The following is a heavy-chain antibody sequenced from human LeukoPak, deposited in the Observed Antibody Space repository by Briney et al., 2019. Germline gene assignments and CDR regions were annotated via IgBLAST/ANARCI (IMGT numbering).Heavy chain of an antibody. Sequence: SGPTLVNTASTLTLTSAFSDFSLSTSGMCVSWIRQPPGKALEWLARIDWDDDKYYSTSLKTRLTISKDTSKNQVVLTMTNMDPVDRARYYFGRTKVRGVITIDICGQGTLVTVSS. CDR3: GRTKVRGVITIDI. D-gene: IGHD3-10*01. CDR2: IDWDDDK. V-gene: IGHV2-70*11. CDR1: DFSLSTSGMC. J-gene: IGHJ4*02.